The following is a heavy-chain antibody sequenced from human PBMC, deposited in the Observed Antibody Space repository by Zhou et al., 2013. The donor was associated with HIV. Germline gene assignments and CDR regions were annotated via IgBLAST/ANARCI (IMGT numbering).Heavy chain of an antibody. CDR2: IFGTV. V-gene: IGHV1-69*12. D-gene: IGHD2-2*01. J-gene: IGHJ6*02. CDR1: GGTFTRYP. CDR3: TRGPREIVPADPLDLMDV. Sequence: QVQLVQSGAEVKKPGSSVKVSCKASGGTFTRYPISWVRQAPGQGLEWMGGIFGTVNYPEKLQGRVTMTADESTNTAYMELSSLTSEDTAIYFCTRGPREIVPADPLDLMDVWGQGTTVIVSS.